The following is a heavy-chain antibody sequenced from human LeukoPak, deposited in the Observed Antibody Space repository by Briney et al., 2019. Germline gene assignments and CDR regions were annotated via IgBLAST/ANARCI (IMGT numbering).Heavy chain of an antibody. V-gene: IGHV3-23*01. D-gene: IGHD4-11*01. Sequence: PGGSLRLSCAASGFTFSSYAMSWVRQAPGKGLEWVSAISGSGGSTYYADSVKGRFTISRDNSKNTLYLQMNSLRAEDTAVYYCAKDRGYSSSRPPRFDYWGQGTLVTVSS. CDR1: GFTFSSYA. J-gene: IGHJ4*02. CDR3: AKDRGYSSSRPPRFDY. CDR2: ISGSGGST.